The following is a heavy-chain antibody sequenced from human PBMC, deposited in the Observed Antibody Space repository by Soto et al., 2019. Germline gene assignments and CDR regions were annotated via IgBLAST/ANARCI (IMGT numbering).Heavy chain of an antibody. D-gene: IGHD5-12*01. Sequence: QVQLVESGGGVVQPGRSLRLSCAASGFTFSSYGMHWVRQAPGKGLEWVAVISYDGSNKYYADSVKGRFTISRDNSKNTLNLQMNSLRAEDTAVYYCANVGYDLDYYYGMDVWGQGTTVTVSS. CDR1: GFTFSSYG. J-gene: IGHJ6*02. CDR3: ANVGYDLDYYYGMDV. V-gene: IGHV3-30*18. CDR2: ISYDGSNK.